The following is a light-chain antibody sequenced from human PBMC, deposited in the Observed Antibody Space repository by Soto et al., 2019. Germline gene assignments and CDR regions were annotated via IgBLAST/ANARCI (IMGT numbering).Light chain of an antibody. J-gene: IGKJ1*01. CDR2: GVS. Sequence: IVLTQSPGTLSLSPGERATLSCRTSQSVSASQLAWYQHKPGQAPRLLIYGVSNRATSIPDRFSGSGSGTDSTLTINGLEPEDFAVYYCQQYTQSLWTFGQGTKVEIK. CDR3: QQYTQSLWT. CDR1: QSVSASQ. V-gene: IGKV3-20*01.